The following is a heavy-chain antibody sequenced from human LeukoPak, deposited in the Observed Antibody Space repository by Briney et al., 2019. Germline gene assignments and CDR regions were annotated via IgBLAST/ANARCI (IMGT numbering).Heavy chain of an antibody. CDR2: ISSRSSYI. D-gene: IGHD5-12*01. CDR3: ARVQKSRKSVASAVDC. CDR1: GYTFSDYS. V-gene: IGHV3-21*01. J-gene: IGHJ4*02. Sequence: GGSLRLSCAASGYTFSDYSLNWGRQDPAERQGWVSAISSRSSYIFYTDSVRVRFTISRDNAKHTSYLQMNSLTAEDTAENYFARVQKSRKSVASAVDCWSQGTVVIVSS.